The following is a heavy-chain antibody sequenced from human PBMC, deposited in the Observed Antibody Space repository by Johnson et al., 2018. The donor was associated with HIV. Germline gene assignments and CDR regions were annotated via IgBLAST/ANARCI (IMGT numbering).Heavy chain of an antibody. D-gene: IGHD4-11*01. J-gene: IGHJ3*02. V-gene: IGHV3-30*02. Sequence: QVQLVESGGGVVQPGESLRLSCVASGFTFSSYGMNWVRQAPGKGLAWVAFIRYDGREKYYVDSVKGRFTISRDNAKNSLYLQMNGLRAEDTAVYYCARNEYSNYGGRDAFDIWGQGTMVTVPS. CDR2: IRYDGREK. CDR1: GFTFSSYG. CDR3: ARNEYSNYGGRDAFDI.